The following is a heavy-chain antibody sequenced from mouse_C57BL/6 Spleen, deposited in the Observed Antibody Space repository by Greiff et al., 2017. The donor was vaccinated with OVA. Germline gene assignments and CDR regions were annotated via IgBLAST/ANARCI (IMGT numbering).Heavy chain of an antibody. D-gene: IGHD1-1*01. V-gene: IGHV2-5*01. J-gene: IGHJ4*01. Sequence: VQLQQSGPGLVQPSQRLSITCTVSGFSLTSYGVHWVRQSPGKGLEWLGVIWRGGSTDYNAAFMSRLSITKDNSKSQVFFKMNSLQADDTAIYYCAKTTEDYYGSSYGYAMDYWGQGTSVTVSS. CDR3: AKTTEDYYGSSYGYAMDY. CDR2: IWRGGST. CDR1: GFSLTSYG.